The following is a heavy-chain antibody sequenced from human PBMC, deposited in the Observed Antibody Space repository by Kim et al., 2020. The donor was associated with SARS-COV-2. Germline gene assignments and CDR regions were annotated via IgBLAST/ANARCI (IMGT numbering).Heavy chain of an antibody. Sequence: DSVKGRFTIPRDTSKNTLYLQKNSLRAEDTAVYYCAKGGTMVRGAGTGDYWGQGTLVTVSS. J-gene: IGHJ4*02. CDR3: AKGGTMVRGAGTGDY. V-gene: IGHV3-23*01. D-gene: IGHD3-10*01.